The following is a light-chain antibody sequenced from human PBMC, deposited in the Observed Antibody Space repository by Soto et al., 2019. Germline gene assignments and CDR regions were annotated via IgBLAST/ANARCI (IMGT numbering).Light chain of an antibody. CDR3: QQYNSYPYT. CDR1: QSFSSW. V-gene: IGKV1-5*03. J-gene: IGKJ2*01. CDR2: KAS. Sequence: DIQMTQSPSTLSVSVGDRVTITCRASQSFSSWLAWYQQKPGKAPKLLIYKASSLESGVPSRFSSSESGTEFTLTISSLQPDDFATYYCQQYNSYPYTFGQGTKLEIK.